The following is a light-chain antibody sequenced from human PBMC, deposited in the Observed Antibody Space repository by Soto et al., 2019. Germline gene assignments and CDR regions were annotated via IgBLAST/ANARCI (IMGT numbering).Light chain of an antibody. CDR1: SSDVGSYKF. CDR2: EGS. Sequence: QSVLTQPASVSESPGQSITISCTGTSSDVGSYKFVSWYQHHPGKAPKLMIYEGSKRPSGVSYRFSGSKSGNTASLTISGLQAEDEADYYCCSYAGSSTLVFGGGTKLTVL. J-gene: IGLJ2*01. CDR3: CSYAGSSTLV. V-gene: IGLV2-23*01.